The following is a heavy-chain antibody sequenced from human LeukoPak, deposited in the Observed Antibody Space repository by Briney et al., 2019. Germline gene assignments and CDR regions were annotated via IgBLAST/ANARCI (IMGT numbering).Heavy chain of an antibody. J-gene: IGHJ6*02. V-gene: IGHV3-30*04. CDR3: AKDDGCNVDNCRESGVLDV. Sequence: PGGSLRLSCAASGFTFSRYAMHWVRQTPGKGLEWVAVISDDGGSSHNTDSVKGRLTISRDNSNNTLYLQVNNLRAEDAGVYYCAKDDGCNVDNCRESGVLDVWGQGTTVAVS. CDR1: GFTFSRYA. D-gene: IGHD1-20*01. CDR2: ISDDGGSS.